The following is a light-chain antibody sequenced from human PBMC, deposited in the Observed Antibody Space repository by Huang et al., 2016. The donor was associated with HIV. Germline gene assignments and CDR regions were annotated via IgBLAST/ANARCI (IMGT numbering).Light chain of an antibody. Sequence: DIQMTQSPSSMSASIGDRITISCRASQDIDAYLAWYQHQPGKVPNRLLYAASTLQSGVPSRFSGSGSGTNFTLTIGSLQPEDVGSYYCQKYNDVPRTFGHGTKVEIK. J-gene: IGKJ1*01. CDR1: QDIDAY. V-gene: IGKV1-27*01. CDR3: QKYNDVPRT. CDR2: AAS.